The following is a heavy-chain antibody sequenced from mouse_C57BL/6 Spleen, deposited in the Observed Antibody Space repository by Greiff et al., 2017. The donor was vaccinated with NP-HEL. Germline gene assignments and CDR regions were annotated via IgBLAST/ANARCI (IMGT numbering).Heavy chain of an antibody. CDR3: ARGETLYYVWFAY. J-gene: IGHJ3*01. CDR2: IHPNSGST. Sequence: VQLQQPGAELVKPGASVKLSCKASGYTFTSYWMHWVKQRPGQGLEWIGMIHPNSGSTNYNEKFKSKATLTVDKSSSTAYMQLSSLTSEDSAVYYCARGETLYYVWFAYWGQGTLVTVSA. V-gene: IGHV1-64*01. D-gene: IGHD1-1*01. CDR1: GYTFTSYW.